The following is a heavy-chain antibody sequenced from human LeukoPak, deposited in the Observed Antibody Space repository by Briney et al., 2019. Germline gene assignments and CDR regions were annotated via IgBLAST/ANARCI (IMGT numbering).Heavy chain of an antibody. Sequence: PSETLSLTCTVSGGSISSGSYYWSWIRQPAGQGLEWIGRVYSSGSTDYNPSLKSRVTISVDTSKNQCFLTLSSVPAAATAVYYCPRLKLYYYDSSHRFDPCGQGTLVTVSS. CDR1: GGSISSGSYY. J-gene: IGHJ5*02. CDR2: VYSSGST. V-gene: IGHV4-61*02. CDR3: PRLKLYYYDSSHRFDP. D-gene: IGHD3-22*01.